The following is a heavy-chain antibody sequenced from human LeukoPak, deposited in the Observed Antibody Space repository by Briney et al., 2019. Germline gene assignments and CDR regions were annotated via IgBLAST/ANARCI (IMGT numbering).Heavy chain of an antibody. CDR1: GFTFSSYS. CDR2: ISSSSSYI. CDR3: ARQDFQFLFGAFDI. Sequence: GGSLRLSCAASGFTFSSYSMNWVRQAPGKGLEWVSSISSSSSYIYYADSMKGRFTVSRDNAKNSLYLQMNSLRAEDTAVYYCARQDFQFLFGAFDIWGQGTMVTVSS. J-gene: IGHJ3*02. D-gene: IGHD3-3*01. V-gene: IGHV3-21*01.